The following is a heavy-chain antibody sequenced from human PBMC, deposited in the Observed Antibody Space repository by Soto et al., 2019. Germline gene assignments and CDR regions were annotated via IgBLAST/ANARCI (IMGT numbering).Heavy chain of an antibody. CDR1: GFAFSRYS. CDR2: IGGSSTTI. J-gene: IGHJ4*02. D-gene: IGHD3-10*01. CDR3: AKESRAALGY. V-gene: IGHV3-48*01. Sequence: GGSLRLSCAASGFAFSRYSMNWVRQAPGKGLEWLSYIGGSSTTIYYADSVKGRFTISRDNAKNSLYLQMNSLRAEDTAVYYCAKESRAALGYWGQGTLVTVSS.